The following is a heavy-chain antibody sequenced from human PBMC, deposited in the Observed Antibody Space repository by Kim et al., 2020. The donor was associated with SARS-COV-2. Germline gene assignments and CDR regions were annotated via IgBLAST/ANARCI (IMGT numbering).Heavy chain of an antibody. V-gene: IGHV3-11*01. CDR1: GFSFSDHF. CDR3: GSDWTREPVVLDY. CDR2: VNGRGNII. Sequence: GGSLRLSCAASGFSFSDHFMSWIRRAPGKGLEWVSYVNGRGNIIYYADSVKGRFTMSRDNARNLVFLDMDSLRVEDTAVYYCGSDWTREPVVLDYWGQGGLVTVSS. D-gene: IGHD2-21*01. J-gene: IGHJ4*02.